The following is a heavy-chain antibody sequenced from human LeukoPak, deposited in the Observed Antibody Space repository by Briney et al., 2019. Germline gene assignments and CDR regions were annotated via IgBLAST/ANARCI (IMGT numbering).Heavy chain of an antibody. CDR2: ISWNSGSI. CDR3: AKEKSSSWLSGNWFDP. CDR1: GFTFDDYA. D-gene: IGHD6-13*01. V-gene: IGHV3-9*01. Sequence: AGGSLRLSCAASGFTFDDYAMHWVRQAPGKGLEWVSGISWNSGSIGYADSVKGRFTISRDNAKNSLYLQMNSLRAEDTALYYCAKEKSSSWLSGNWFDPWGQGTLVTASS. J-gene: IGHJ5*02.